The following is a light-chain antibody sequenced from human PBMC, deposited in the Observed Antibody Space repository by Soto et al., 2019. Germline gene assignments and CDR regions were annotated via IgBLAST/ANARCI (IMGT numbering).Light chain of an antibody. CDR1: TPNIGSNY. CDR2: RNN. J-gene: IGLJ3*02. V-gene: IGLV1-47*01. Sequence: QSGLTQPPSASGTPGQRVIISCSGTTPNIGSNYVYWYRHLPGTAPQLLIYRNNQRPSGVPDRFSGSKSRTSASLAISGLRSEDEADYYCASWDDSLSGRVFGGVTKVTVL. CDR3: ASWDDSLSGRV.